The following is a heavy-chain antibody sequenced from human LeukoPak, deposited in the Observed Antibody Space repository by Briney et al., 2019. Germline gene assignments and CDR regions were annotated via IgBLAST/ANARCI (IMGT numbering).Heavy chain of an antibody. J-gene: IGHJ6*03. CDR3: AKGRGWEASYYYYYMDV. CDR2: VSNRGGTT. V-gene: IGHV3-23*01. Sequence: GGSLRLSCAASDFSFTNYAMSCVRQDPGKGREWVSAVSNRGGTTYYADSVKGRFTISRDNSKNTLYLQMNSLRAEDTAVYYCAKGRGWEASYYYYYMDVWGKGTTVTISS. CDR1: DFSFTNYA. D-gene: IGHD1-26*01.